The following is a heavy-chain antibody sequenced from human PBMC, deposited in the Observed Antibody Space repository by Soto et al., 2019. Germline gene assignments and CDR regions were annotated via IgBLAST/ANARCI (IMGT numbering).Heavy chain of an antibody. CDR3: ARGLSPRLGYYYYYMDV. J-gene: IGHJ6*03. D-gene: IGHD3-16*01. V-gene: IGHV4-34*01. CDR2: INHSGST. CDR1: GGSFSGYY. Sequence: SSETLSLTCAVYGGSFSGYYWSWIRQPPGKGLEWIGEINHSGSTNYNPSLKSRVTISVDTSKNQFSLKLSSVTAADAAVYYCARGLSPRLGYYYYYMDVWGKGTTVTVSS.